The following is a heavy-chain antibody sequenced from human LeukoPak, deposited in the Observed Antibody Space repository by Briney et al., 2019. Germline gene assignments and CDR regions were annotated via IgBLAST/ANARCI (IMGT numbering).Heavy chain of an antibody. CDR2: IYYSGSP. J-gene: IGHJ4*02. CDR3: ARDNGSGYYDSTGYPDY. CDR1: GGSIRSSSYY. D-gene: IGHD3-22*01. V-gene: IGHV4-39*02. Sequence: PSETLSLTCTVSGGSIRSSSYYWGWIRQPPGKGLEWIGSIYYSGSPYYNASLKSRGTISVDTSKNQFSLKLNSVTAADTAVYYCARDNGSGYYDSTGYPDYWGQGTLVTVSS.